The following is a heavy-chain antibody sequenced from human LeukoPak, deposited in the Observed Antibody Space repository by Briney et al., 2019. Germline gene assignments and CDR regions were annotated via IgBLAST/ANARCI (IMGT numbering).Heavy chain of an antibody. V-gene: IGHV3-53*01. CDR1: GFTVSNSY. Sequence: GGSLRLSCAASGFTVSNSYMSWVRQAPGKGLEWVSVIHSGGTTNYADSVQGRFTISRDNSKTTVYLHMNSLRAEDTAVYYCAXDSDSGYGPFASWGQGTLDTVSS. D-gene: IGHD5-12*01. J-gene: IGHJ4*02. CDR3: AXDSDSGYGPFAS. CDR2: IHSGGTT.